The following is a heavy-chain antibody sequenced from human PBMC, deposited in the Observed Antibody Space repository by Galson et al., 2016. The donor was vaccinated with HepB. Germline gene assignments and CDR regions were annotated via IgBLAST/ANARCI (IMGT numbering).Heavy chain of an antibody. V-gene: IGHV6-1*01. D-gene: IGHD2/OR15-2a*01. CDR1: GDSVSSNSAA. J-gene: IGHJ6*02. CDR2: TSLRDNWFK. CDR3: ARGKIDYHAMDV. Sequence: CAISGDSVSSNSAAWNWIRQSPSRGLEWLGRTSLRDNWFKEYAESVKSRISINADTAKNPFSLQLNSVTPEDTAVYYCARGKIDYHAMDVWGQGTTVTVSS.